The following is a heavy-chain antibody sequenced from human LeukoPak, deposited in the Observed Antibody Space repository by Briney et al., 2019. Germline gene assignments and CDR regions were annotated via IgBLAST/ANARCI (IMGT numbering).Heavy chain of an antibody. CDR3: ARGWEAADQYGGYAFDI. Sequence: PSETLSLTCTVSGGSISSSSYYWGWIRQPPGKGLEWIGSIYYSGSTYYNPSLKSRVTISVDTSKNQFSLKLSSVTAADTAVYYCARGWEAADQYGGYAFDIWGQGTMVTVSS. CDR1: GGSISSSSYY. D-gene: IGHD6-13*01. J-gene: IGHJ3*02. CDR2: IYYSGST. V-gene: IGHV4-39*07.